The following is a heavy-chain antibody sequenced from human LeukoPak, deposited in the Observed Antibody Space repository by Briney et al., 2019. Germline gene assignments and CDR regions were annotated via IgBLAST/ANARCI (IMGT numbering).Heavy chain of an antibody. CDR3: ARGYGSSSFDP. CDR2: INPNSGDT. Sequence: ASVKVSCKASGYTFTGYYMHWVRQAPGQGLEWMGWINPNSGDTHFVQKFQGRVTMTRDTSISTAYMDLSSLRSDDTAVYYCARGYGSSSFDPWGQGTLVTVSS. V-gene: IGHV1-2*02. D-gene: IGHD6-13*01. J-gene: IGHJ5*02. CDR1: GYTFTGYY.